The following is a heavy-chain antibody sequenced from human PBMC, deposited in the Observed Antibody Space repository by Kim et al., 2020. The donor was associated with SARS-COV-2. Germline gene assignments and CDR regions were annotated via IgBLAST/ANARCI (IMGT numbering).Heavy chain of an antibody. D-gene: IGHD6-19*01. CDR3: AKLSVSGYFFDN. CDR2: ISRGGDKT. J-gene: IGHJ4*02. Sequence: GGSLRLSCEASGFTFRSYAMGWVRQAPGKGLEWVSQISRGGDKTLYADSVRGRFIISRDDSKNTLFLQMNSLGAEDAALYYCAKLSVSGYFFDNWGQGTLVTVSS. V-gene: IGHV3-23*01. CDR1: GFTFRSYA.